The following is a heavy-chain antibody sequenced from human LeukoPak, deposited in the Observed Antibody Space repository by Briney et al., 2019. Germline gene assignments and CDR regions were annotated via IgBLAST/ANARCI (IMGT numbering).Heavy chain of an antibody. CDR2: IYSGGST. Sequence: GGSLRLSCAASEFSVGSNYMTWVRQAPGKGLEWVSLIYSGGSTYYADSVKGRFTISRDNSKNTLYLQMNRLRAEDTAVYYCARGGSWFGEFRWWYMDVWGKGTTVTISS. CDR1: EFSVGSNY. D-gene: IGHD3-10*01. J-gene: IGHJ6*03. CDR3: ARGGSWFGEFRWWYMDV. V-gene: IGHV3-66*01.